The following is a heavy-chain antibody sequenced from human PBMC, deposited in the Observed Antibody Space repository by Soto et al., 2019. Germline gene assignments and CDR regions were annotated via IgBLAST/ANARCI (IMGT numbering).Heavy chain of an antibody. CDR1: GFSCDDYA. J-gene: IGHJ6*02. CDR2: ISWDGGST. Sequence: XVCLRLNCAACGFSCDDYAMHWVRQAPGKGLEWVSLISWDGGSTYYADSVKGRFTISRDNSKNSLYLQMNSLRAEDTALYYCAKDSLRADHYDSRGPPPYYYYGMDVCGQRTTVTVSS. V-gene: IGHV3-43D*04. CDR3: AKDSLRADHYDSRGPPPYYYYGMDV. D-gene: IGHD3-22*01.